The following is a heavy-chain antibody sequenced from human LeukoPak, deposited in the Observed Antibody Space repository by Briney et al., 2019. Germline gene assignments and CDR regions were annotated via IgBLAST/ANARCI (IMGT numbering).Heavy chain of an antibody. D-gene: IGHD5-12*01. J-gene: IGHJ4*02. V-gene: IGHV3-53*01. Sequence: GGSLRLSCAASGFTVSSNYMSWVRQAPGKGLEWVSVIYSGGSTYYADSVKGRFTISRDNSKNTLYLQMNSLRAEDTAVYYCAKETKVACAPFYFRGQGTLVTVSS. CDR3: AKETKVACAPFYF. CDR2: IYSGGST. CDR1: GFTVSSNY.